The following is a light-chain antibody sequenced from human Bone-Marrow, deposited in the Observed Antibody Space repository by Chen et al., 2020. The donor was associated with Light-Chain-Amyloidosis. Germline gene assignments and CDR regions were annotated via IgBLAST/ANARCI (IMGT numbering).Light chain of an antibody. Sequence: EIVXTQXXGTLSLSPGEGANLSCRASQTISSNYLTWYQQKFGKAPRLLIYGSSSRATGIPDRFTGSGSGTDFTLTINRLEPEDFAMYYCQQYGTSPLTFGGGTKVEIK. J-gene: IGKJ4*01. CDR3: QQYGTSPLT. V-gene: IGKV3-20*01. CDR1: QTISSNY. CDR2: GSS.